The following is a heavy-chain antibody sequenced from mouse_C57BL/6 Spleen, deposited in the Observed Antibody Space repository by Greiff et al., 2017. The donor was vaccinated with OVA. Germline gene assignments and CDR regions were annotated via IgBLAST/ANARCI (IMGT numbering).Heavy chain of an antibody. Sequence: VQGVESGPELVKPGASVKISCKASGYAFSSSWMNWVKQRPGKGLEWIGRIYPGDGDTNYNGKFKGKATLTADKSSSTAYMQLSSLTSEDSAVYFCARSGANWDVKFAYWGQGTLVTVSA. V-gene: IGHV1-82*01. J-gene: IGHJ3*01. CDR2: IYPGDGDT. CDR3: ARSGANWDVKFAY. D-gene: IGHD4-1*01. CDR1: GYAFSSSW.